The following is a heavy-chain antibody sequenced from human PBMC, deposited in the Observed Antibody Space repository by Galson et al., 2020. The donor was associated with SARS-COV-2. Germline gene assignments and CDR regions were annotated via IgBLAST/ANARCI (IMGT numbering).Heavy chain of an antibody. CDR3: ARQVSNGDGALFYY. CDR1: GDSFNRFW. CDR2: VYPGDSDT. Sequence: GESLKISCKGSGDSFNRFWIGWVRQMPGKGLEWMGIVYPGDSDTRYSPSFQGQVTISVDKSISTAYLQWSSLKASDTAVYFCARQVSNGDGALFYYWGQGTLVTVSS. J-gene: IGHJ4*02. D-gene: IGHD7-27*01. V-gene: IGHV5-51*01.